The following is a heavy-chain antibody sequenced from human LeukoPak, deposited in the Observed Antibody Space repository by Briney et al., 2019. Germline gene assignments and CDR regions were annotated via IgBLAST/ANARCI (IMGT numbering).Heavy chain of an antibody. CDR2: IYRGGST. J-gene: IGHJ4*02. CDR3: ARAGRSQREIDY. V-gene: IGHV3-66*01. CDR1: GFTVSSNY. Sequence: GGSLRLSCAASGFTVSSNYMIWVRQAPGKGLEWVSVIYRGGSTYYADSVKGRFTISRDNSKNPLYLQMNSLRAEDTAVYYCARAGRSQREIDYWGQGTLVTVSS. D-gene: IGHD2-2*01.